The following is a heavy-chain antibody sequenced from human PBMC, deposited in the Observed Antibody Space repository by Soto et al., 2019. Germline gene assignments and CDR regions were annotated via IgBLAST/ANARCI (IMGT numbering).Heavy chain of an antibody. CDR3: IAKRRFLEWSKGYYYGMDV. D-gene: IGHD3-3*01. J-gene: IGHJ6*02. CDR1: GGSISSGGYS. CDR2: IYHSGST. Sequence: SETLSLTCAVSGGSISSGGYSWSWIRQPPGKGLEWIGYIYHSGSTYYNPSLKSRVTISVDRSKNQFSLKLSSVTAADTAVCYCIAKRRFLEWSKGYYYGMDVWGQGTTVTVSS. V-gene: IGHV4-30-2*01.